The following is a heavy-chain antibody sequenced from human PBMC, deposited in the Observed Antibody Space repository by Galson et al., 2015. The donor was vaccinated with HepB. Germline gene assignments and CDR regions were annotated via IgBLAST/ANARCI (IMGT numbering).Heavy chain of an antibody. CDR3: AKNLYYYDSSGYKASYFDN. CDR2: ISYDGSYK. CDR1: GFIFSTYD. D-gene: IGHD3-22*01. V-gene: IGHV3-30*18. J-gene: IGHJ4*02. Sequence: SLRLSCAASGFIFSTYDIHWVRQAPGKGLEWVAIISYDGSYKYYADSVKGRFTISRDNSKNTLYLQMNSLRAEDTAVYYCAKNLYYYDSSGYKASYFDNWGQGTLVTVSS.